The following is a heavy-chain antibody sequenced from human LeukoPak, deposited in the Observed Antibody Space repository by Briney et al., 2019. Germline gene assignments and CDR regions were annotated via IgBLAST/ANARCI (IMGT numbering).Heavy chain of an antibody. Sequence: GRSLRLSCAASGFTFSSYAMHWVRQAPGKGLEWVSGISLNGGSSGYADSVKGRFTISRDNANNSISLQMNSLRVEDTALYYCVRSITMFQYWGQGTLVTVSS. D-gene: IGHD3-10*01. CDR3: VRSITMFQY. CDR2: ISLNGGSS. V-gene: IGHV3-20*04. CDR1: GFTFSSYA. J-gene: IGHJ1*01.